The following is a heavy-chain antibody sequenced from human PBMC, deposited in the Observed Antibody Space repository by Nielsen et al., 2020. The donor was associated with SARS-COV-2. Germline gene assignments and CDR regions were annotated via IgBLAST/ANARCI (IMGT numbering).Heavy chain of an antibody. J-gene: IGHJ6*02. CDR2: ISSSGNIR. Sequence: GESLKISCAASGFTFDDYAMHWVRQAPGKGLEWVAYISSSGNIRYYEDSLKGRFTISRANAKNSLYLQMNSLRAEDTALYFCARDLGEMATIKFYYAMDVWGRGTTVTVSS. CDR3: ARDLGEMATIKFYYAMDV. D-gene: IGHD5-24*01. V-gene: IGHV3-48*03. CDR1: GFTFDDYA.